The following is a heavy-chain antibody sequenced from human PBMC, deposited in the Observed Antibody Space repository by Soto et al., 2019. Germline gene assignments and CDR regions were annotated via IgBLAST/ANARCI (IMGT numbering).Heavy chain of an antibody. D-gene: IGHD2-15*01. CDR3: AKAAKMAWVAARIDY. CDR2: ISGGGGSI. V-gene: IGHV3-23*01. CDR1: GFTFNTYA. J-gene: IGHJ4*02. Sequence: EVQLLESGGDLVQPGGSLRLSCTASGFTFNTYAMSWVRQAPGKGLEWVSAISGGGGSIYYADSVKGRFSISRDNSKNTLSLQMNTLRAEDTAVYFCAKAAKMAWVAARIDYWGQGTLVTDSS.